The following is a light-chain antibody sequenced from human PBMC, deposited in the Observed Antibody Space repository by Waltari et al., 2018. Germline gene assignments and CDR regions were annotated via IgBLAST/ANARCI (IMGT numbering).Light chain of an antibody. CDR2: EAS. J-gene: IGKJ4*01. Sequence: EIVFTQSPATLSLSPGERATPSCRASQSVSNFLAWYQQKPGQAPRLLIYEASKRATGIPARFSGSGSGTDFTLTISSLEPEDFAVYYCQQRSNWPPLTFGGGTKVEIK. CDR3: QQRSNWPPLT. V-gene: IGKV3-11*01. CDR1: QSVSNF.